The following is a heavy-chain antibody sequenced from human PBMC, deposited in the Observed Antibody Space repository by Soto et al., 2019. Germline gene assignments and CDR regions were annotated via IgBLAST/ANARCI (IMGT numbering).Heavy chain of an antibody. D-gene: IGHD6-13*01. Sequence: ASVKVSCKASGYTFTGYYMHWVRQAPGQGLEWMGWINPNSGGTNYAQKFQGRVTMTRDTSISTAYMELSRLRSDDTAVYYCARDGPSGRAAAGPYYFDYWGQGTLVTVSS. V-gene: IGHV1-2*02. J-gene: IGHJ4*02. CDR1: GYTFTGYY. CDR3: ARDGPSGRAAAGPYYFDY. CDR2: INPNSGGT.